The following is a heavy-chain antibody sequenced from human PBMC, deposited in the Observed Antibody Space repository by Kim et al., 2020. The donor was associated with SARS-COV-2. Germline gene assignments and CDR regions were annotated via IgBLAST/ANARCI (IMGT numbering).Heavy chain of an antibody. V-gene: IGHV3-49*04. CDR3: TGDYYDSSGQTN. J-gene: IGHJ4*02. Sequence: GGSLRLSCTASGFTFGDYAMSWVRQAPGKGLEWVGFIRSNAYGGTTEYAASVKGRFTISRDDSKSIAYLQMNSLKTEDTAVYYCTGDYYDSSGQTNWGQGTLVTVSS. CDR1: GFTFGDYA. D-gene: IGHD3-22*01. CDR2: IRSNAYGGTT.